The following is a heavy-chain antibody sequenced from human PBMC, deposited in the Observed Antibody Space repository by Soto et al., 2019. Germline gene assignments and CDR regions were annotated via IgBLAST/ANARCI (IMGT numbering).Heavy chain of an antibody. CDR1: GGTFSSYA. J-gene: IGHJ6*02. CDR2: IIPIFGTA. V-gene: IGHV1-69*12. D-gene: IGHD3-16*01. CDR3: AQCLFGVNYYYCMDV. Sequence: QVQLVQSGAEVKKPGSSVKVSCKASGGTFSSYAINWVRQAPGQGLEWMGGIIPIFGTADYAQKFQGRVTITADQSTSTAYLELSSLRSEHTAVYYCAQCLFGVNYYYCMDVWGQGTTVTVSS.